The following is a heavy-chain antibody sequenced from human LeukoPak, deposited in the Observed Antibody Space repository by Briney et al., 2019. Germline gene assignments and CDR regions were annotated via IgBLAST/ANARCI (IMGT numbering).Heavy chain of an antibody. V-gene: IGHV4-34*01. J-gene: IGHJ4*02. CDR2: INHSGST. CDR1: GGSFSGYY. Sequence: PSETLSLTCAVYGGSFSGYYWSWIRQPPGKGLGWIGEINHSGSTNYNPSLKSRVTISVDTSKNQFSLKLSSVTAADTAVYYCAREHSGSYMGANDYWGQGTLVTVSS. D-gene: IGHD1-26*01. CDR3: AREHSGSYMGANDY.